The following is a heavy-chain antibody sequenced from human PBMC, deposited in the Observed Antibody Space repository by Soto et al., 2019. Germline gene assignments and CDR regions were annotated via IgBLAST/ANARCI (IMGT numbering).Heavy chain of an antibody. CDR3: AKDIVRGGQLGFSGPFDY. D-gene: IGHD6-6*01. V-gene: IGHV3-9*01. CDR1: GLTFDDYA. J-gene: IGHJ4*02. CDR2: ISWNSGSI. Sequence: PGGSLRLSCAASGLTFDDYAMHWVRQAPGKGLEWVSGISWNSGSIGYADSVKGRFTISRDNAKNSLYLQMNSLRAEDTALYYCAKDIVRGGQLGFSGPFDYWGQGTLVTVSS.